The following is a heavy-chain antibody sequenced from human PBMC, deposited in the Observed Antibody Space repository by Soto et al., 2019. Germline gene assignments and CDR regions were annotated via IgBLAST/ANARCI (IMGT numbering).Heavy chain of an antibody. V-gene: IGHV4-61*03. D-gene: IGHD3-16*01. CDR2: ISYSGTT. Sequence: SETLSLTCTVSGGSVSSGIFYWSWIRQPPGKGLECIGSISYSGTTNYNPSLKSRVTLSMDTSKNHFSLKLNSVTAADTAVYYCARTYNWFDSWGQGTLVT. CDR1: GGSVSSGIFY. J-gene: IGHJ5*01. CDR3: ARTYNWFDS.